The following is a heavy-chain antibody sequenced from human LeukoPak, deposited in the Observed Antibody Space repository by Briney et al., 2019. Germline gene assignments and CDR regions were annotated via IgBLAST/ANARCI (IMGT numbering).Heavy chain of an antibody. V-gene: IGHV4-34*01. J-gene: IGHJ4*02. CDR3: AREGGHSGGTAGFDY. D-gene: IGHD2-15*01. CDR1: GGSFSGYY. Sequence: PSETLSLTCAVYGGSFSGYYWSWIRQPPGKGLEWIGEINHSGSTNYNPSLKSRVTISVDTSKNQFSLKLSSVTAADTAVYYCAREGGHSGGTAGFDYWGQGTLVTVSS. CDR2: INHSGST.